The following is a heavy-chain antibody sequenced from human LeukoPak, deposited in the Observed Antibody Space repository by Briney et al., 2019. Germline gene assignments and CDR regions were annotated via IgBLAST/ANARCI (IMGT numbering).Heavy chain of an antibody. V-gene: IGHV3-23*01. D-gene: IGHD5-24*01. CDR3: AKGPKLGDGFHCDY. Sequence: AGGSLRLSCAASGFTFNNYAPSWVRQAPGKGLEWVSGISGSGGDTYYADSVKGRFTISRDISMNTLYLQMSSLRVEDTAVYYCAKGPKLGDGFHCDYWGQGTLVTVSS. J-gene: IGHJ4*02. CDR1: GFTFNNYA. CDR2: ISGSGGDT.